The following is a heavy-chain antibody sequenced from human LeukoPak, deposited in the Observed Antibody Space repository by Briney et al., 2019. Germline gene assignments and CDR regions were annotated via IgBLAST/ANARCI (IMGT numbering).Heavy chain of an antibody. CDR3: AGDTHSSSWYDH. V-gene: IGHV3-23*01. Sequence: GESLRLSCAASGFTFTSYAMSWVRQAAGKGLEGVSVLSGDGNTYYADSVKGRFTLSRDSSRNTLYLQMNDLRVEDTAVYYCAGDTHSSSWYDHWGQGTLVTVSS. J-gene: IGHJ5*02. CDR2: LSGDGNT. CDR1: GFTFTSYA. D-gene: IGHD6-19*01.